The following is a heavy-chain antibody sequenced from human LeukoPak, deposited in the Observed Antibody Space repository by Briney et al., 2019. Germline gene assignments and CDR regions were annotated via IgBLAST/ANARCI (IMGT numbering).Heavy chain of an antibody. D-gene: IGHD2-2*02. CDR2: IYHSGSA. CDR1: GYSITSGYN. J-gene: IGHJ4*02. Sequence: SETLSLTCTVSGYSITSGYNWAWIRQPPGKVLEWIGSIYHSGSAYYNPSLKSRVTISVDTSKNQFSLKLSSVTAADTAVYYCVRYCSSTTCYTRAVDYWGQGTLVTASS. CDR3: VRYCSSTTCYTRAVDY. V-gene: IGHV4-38-2*02.